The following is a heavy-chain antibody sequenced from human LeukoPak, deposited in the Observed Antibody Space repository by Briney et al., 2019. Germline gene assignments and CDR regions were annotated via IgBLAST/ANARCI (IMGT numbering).Heavy chain of an antibody. CDR1: GFPFSSYW. Sequence: GGSLRLSCAASGFPFSSYWMSWVRQAPGKGLEWVANIKQDGSEKYYVDSVKGRFTISRDNAKNSLYLQMNSLRAEDTAVYYCARDTPGYFDWLSPHDYWGQGTLVTVSS. CDR3: ARDTPGYFDWLSPHDY. V-gene: IGHV3-7*01. D-gene: IGHD3-9*01. J-gene: IGHJ4*02. CDR2: IKQDGSEK.